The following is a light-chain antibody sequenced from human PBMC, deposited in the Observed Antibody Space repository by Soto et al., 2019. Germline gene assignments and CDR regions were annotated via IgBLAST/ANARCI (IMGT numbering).Light chain of an antibody. V-gene: IGLV3-21*04. CDR3: QVWDSSSHHVV. CDR2: YDS. Sequence: SYELTQPPSVSVAPGKTARITCGGNNIGSKSVHWYQKKPGQAPVLVIFYDSDRPSGIPERFSASNSGNTATLTINRVEAGDEAGYYCQVWDSSSHHVVFGGGTKLTVL. CDR1: NIGSKS. J-gene: IGLJ2*01.